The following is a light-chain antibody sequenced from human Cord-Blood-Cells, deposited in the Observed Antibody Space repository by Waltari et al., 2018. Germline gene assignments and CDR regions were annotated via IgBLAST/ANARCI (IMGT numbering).Light chain of an antibody. J-gene: IGKJ4*01. CDR1: QSVSSY. CDR2: DAY. V-gene: IGKV3-11*01. CDR3: QQRSNWPT. Sequence: EIVLTQSPATLSLSPGERATLSCRASQSVSSYLAWYQQKPGQAPRLLIYDAYNRATGIPARFSGSGSGTDFTLTISSLEPEEFAVYYCQQRSNWPTFGGGTKVEIK.